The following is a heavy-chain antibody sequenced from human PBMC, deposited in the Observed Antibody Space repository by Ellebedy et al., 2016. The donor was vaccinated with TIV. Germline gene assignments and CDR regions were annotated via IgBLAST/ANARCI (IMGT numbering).Heavy chain of an antibody. CDR1: GYSFTSYW. V-gene: IGHV5-51*01. CDR3: ARRTNYYDSSGYQLDTFDI. D-gene: IGHD3-22*01. Sequence: ASVKVSCKGFGYSFTSYWIGWVRQMPGKGLEWMGIIYPGDSDTRYSPSFQGQVTISADKSSSTAYLQWSRLKASDTAMYYCARRTNYYDSSGYQLDTFDIWGQGTMVTVSS. CDR2: IYPGDSDT. J-gene: IGHJ3*02.